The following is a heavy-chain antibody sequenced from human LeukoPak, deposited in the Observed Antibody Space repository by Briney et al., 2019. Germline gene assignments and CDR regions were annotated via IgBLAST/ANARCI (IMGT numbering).Heavy chain of an antibody. CDR3: ARESRDYYVSSGSFDY. CDR2: ISSSSSTI. CDR1: GFTFSSYS. J-gene: IGHJ4*02. D-gene: IGHD3-22*01. V-gene: IGHV3-48*01. Sequence: PGGSLRLSCAASGFTFSSYSMNWVRQAPGKGLEWVSYISSSSSTIYYADSVKGRFTISRDNAKNSLYLQMNSLRAEDTAVYYCARESRDYYVSSGSFDYWGQGTLVTVSS.